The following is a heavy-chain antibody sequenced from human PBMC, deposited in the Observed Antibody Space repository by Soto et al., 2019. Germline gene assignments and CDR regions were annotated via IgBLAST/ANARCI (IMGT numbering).Heavy chain of an antibody. CDR3: ANLLTTVTTYYYYGMDV. CDR1: GFTFSSYA. V-gene: IGHV3-23*01. J-gene: IGHJ6*02. D-gene: IGHD4-17*01. Sequence: EVQLLESGGGLVQPGGSLRLSCAASGFTFSSYAMSWVRQAPGKGLEWVSAISGSGGSTYYADSVKGRFTISRDNSKNPLYLQMNSLRAEDTAVYYCANLLTTVTTYYYYGMDVWGQGTTVTFSS. CDR2: ISGSGGST.